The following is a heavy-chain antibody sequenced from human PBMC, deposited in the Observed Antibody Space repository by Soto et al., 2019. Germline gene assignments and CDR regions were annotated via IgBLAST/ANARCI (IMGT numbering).Heavy chain of an antibody. Sequence: GASVKVSCKASRHTFTNYVIHWVRQAPGQRLEWMGWINVGNGNTKYSQNFQGRVTVTRDTSASTAYMELSRLRSEDTAVYYCAGDTLEYFYGMDVWGQGTTVTVSS. V-gene: IGHV1-3*01. CDR3: AGDTLEYFYGMDV. J-gene: IGHJ6*02. CDR2: INVGNGNT. D-gene: IGHD3-9*01. CDR1: RHTFTNYV.